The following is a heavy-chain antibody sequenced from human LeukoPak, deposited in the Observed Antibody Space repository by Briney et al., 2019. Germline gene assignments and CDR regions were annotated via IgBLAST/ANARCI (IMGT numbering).Heavy chain of an antibody. CDR1: GYTLTFYY. V-gene: IGHV1-46*01. CDR3: AGGSGSPDY. J-gene: IGHJ4*02. Sequence: VASVKVSCKASGYTLTFYYMHWVRQAPGQGLEWMGIINPAGGSTTYAQKFQGRLTMTRDTSTSTVSMELSSLKSEDTALYYCAGGSGSPDYWGQGTLVTVSS. CDR2: INPAGGST. D-gene: IGHD1-26*01.